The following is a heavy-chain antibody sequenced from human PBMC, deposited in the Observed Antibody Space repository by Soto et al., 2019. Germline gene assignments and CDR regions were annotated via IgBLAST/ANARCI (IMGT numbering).Heavy chain of an antibody. J-gene: IGHJ4*02. Sequence: EVQLVESGGGAIQPGGSLRLSCAASGFNVSSHHMNWVRQAPGKGLEWVSVIYSGDTTYYAESVKGRFIISRDNSRNTLFLQMNTLRVEDTAVYYCARDRVYNGSYFFDYWGQGALVTVSS. V-gene: IGHV3-53*01. CDR3: ARDRVYNGSYFFDY. D-gene: IGHD1-26*01. CDR1: GFNVSSHH. CDR2: IYSGDTT.